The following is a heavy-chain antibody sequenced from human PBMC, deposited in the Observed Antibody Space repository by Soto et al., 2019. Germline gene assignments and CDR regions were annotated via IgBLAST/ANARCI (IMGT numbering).Heavy chain of an antibody. Sequence: EVQLVESGGGLVQPGGSLRLSCAASGFTFSSYWMHWVRQAPGKGLVWVSRINSDGSSTSYADSVKGRFTISRDNAKNTRYRRMNSLRAEDTAVYYCARGHIVVVTAIGWFDPWGQGTLVTVSS. CDR2: INSDGSST. CDR3: ARGHIVVVTAIGWFDP. V-gene: IGHV3-74*01. J-gene: IGHJ5*02. D-gene: IGHD2-21*02. CDR1: GFTFSSYW.